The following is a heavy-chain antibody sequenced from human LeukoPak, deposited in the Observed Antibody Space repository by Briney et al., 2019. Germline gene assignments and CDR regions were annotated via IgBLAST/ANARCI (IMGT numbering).Heavy chain of an antibody. CDR1: GGSISSYY. CDR2: IYYSGST. CDR3: ARDSLSAYDILTGYYIGLRGVVDY. V-gene: IGHV4-59*01. J-gene: IGHJ4*02. D-gene: IGHD3-9*01. Sequence: SETLSLTCTVSGGSISSYYWSWIRQPPGKGLEWIGYIYYSGSTNYNPSLKSRVTISVDTSKNQFSLKLNSVTAADTAVYYCARDSLSAYDILTGYYIGLRGVVDYWGQGTLVTVSS.